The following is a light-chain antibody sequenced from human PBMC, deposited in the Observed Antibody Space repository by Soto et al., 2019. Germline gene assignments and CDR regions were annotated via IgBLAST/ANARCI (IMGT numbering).Light chain of an antibody. CDR1: QSVSSSY. CDR3: QQYGSSPLT. Sequence: EIVLTQSPGTLSLSPGERATLSCRASQSVSSSYLAWYQQKPGQAPRLLIYDASSRATGIPDGFSGSGSGTDFTLTISRLEPEDFAVYYCQQYGSSPLTFGGGTKVDIK. CDR2: DAS. J-gene: IGKJ4*01. V-gene: IGKV3-20*01.